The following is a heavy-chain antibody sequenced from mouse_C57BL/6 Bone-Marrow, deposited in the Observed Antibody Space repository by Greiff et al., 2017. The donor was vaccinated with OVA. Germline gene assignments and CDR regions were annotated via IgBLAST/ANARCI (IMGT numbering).Heavy chain of an antibody. CDR3: ARWDDGDSAWCAY. Sequence: EVQLQQSGPELVKPGASVKISCKASGYTFTDYNMDWVKQSHGQSLEWIGNIYPNNGGTNYNQKFKGKATLTVDKSSSTAYMELRSLTSEDTAVYYCARWDDGDSAWCAYWGQGTLVTVSA. V-gene: IGHV1-18*01. J-gene: IGHJ3*01. CDR2: IYPNNGGT. D-gene: IGHD2-3*01. CDR1: GYTFTDYN.